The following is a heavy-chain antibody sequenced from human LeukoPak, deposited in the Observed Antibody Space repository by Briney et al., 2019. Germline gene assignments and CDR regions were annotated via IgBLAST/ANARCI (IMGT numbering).Heavy chain of an antibody. V-gene: IGHV3-48*03. Sequence: GGSLRLSCVASGFPFKTYAMNWVRRAPGRGLEWVSYIGSSGGSRYYADSVKGRFTTSRDNAKNSLYLQMNSLRAEDTAVYYCAREDGDAFDIWGQGTMVTVSS. CDR3: AREDGDAFDI. CDR2: IGSSGGSR. CDR1: GFPFKTYA. D-gene: IGHD5-24*01. J-gene: IGHJ3*02.